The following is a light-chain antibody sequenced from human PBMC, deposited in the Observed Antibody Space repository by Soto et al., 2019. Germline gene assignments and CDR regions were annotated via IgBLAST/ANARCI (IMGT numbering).Light chain of an antibody. Sequence: QSALTQPASVSGSPGQSITISSTETSTDIGTYDHVSWYQQYPGKVPQLIIYEVSNRPSGLSSRFSGSKSGNAASLTISGLQVEDEADYYCCSYTTGSTLVFGTGTKLTVL. CDR2: EVS. J-gene: IGLJ1*01. V-gene: IGLV2-14*01. CDR3: CSYTTGSTLV. CDR1: STDIGTYDH.